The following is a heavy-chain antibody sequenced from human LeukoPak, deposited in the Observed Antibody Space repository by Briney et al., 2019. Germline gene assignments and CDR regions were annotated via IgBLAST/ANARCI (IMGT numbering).Heavy chain of an antibody. CDR3: AKGRAYSSTSCFDY. D-gene: IGHD2-2*01. Sequence: GGSLRLSCAASGFIFSISTMHWVRHAPGKGLEWVSGISDSTYYADSVKGRFTISRDNSRNTLYLQMDSLRAEDTAVYYCAKGRAYSSTSCFDYWGQGTLVTVSS. J-gene: IGHJ4*02. CDR2: ISDST. CDR1: GFIFSIST. V-gene: IGHV3-23*01.